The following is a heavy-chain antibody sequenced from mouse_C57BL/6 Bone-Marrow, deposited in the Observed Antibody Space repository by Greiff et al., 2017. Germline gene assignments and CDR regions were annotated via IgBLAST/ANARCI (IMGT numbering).Heavy chain of an antibody. CDR2: IYPGSGNT. D-gene: IGHD1-1*01. V-gene: IGHV1-76*01. CDR3: SREGSTGVATSAMDY. J-gene: IGHJ4*01. Sequence: QVQLQQSGAELVRPGASVKLSCKASGYTFTDYYINWVKQRPGQGLEWIARIYPGSGNTYYNEKFKGKATLTADKYSSTAYMQLSSLTSEASAVYFFSREGSTGVATSAMDYWGQGTSVTVSS. CDR1: GYTFTDYY.